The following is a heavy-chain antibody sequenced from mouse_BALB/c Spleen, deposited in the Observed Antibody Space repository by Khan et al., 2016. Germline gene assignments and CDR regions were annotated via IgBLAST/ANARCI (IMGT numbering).Heavy chain of an antibody. D-gene: IGHD1-1*01. CDR3: ARGYYGSSHYDY. Sequence: VRLQQSGAELVKPGASVKLSYTASGFNIKDTYMHWVKQRPEQGLEWIGRIDPANGNTKYDPKFPGKATITADTSSNTAYLQLSSLTSEDTAVYYCARGYYGSSHYDYWGQGTTLTVSS. CDR2: IDPANGNT. J-gene: IGHJ2*01. CDR1: GFNIKDTY. V-gene: IGHV14-3*02.